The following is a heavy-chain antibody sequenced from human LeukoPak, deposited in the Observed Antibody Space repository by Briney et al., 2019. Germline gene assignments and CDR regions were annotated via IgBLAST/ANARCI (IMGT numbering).Heavy chain of an antibody. CDR2: ISSSSSYI. CDR1: GFTFSSYW. V-gene: IGHV3-21*01. Sequence: GGSLRLSCAASGFTFSSYWMSWVRQAPGKGLEWVSSISSSSSYIYYADSVKGGFTISRDNAKNSLYVQMNSLRAEDTAVYYCARLYYYDSSYAFDIWGQGTMVTVSS. D-gene: IGHD3-22*01. CDR3: ARLYYYDSSYAFDI. J-gene: IGHJ3*02.